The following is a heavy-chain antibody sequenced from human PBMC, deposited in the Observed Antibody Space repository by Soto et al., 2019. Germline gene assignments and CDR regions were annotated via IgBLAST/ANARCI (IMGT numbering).Heavy chain of an antibody. D-gene: IGHD2-15*01. V-gene: IGHV1-18*01. CDR1: GYRFNTYG. Sequence: ASVKVSCKASGYRFNTYGITWVRQAPGQGLEWMGWITAYNGHTNSAQKLQDRVTMTTDISTSTAYMELRSLRSDDTAVYYCARGQGEYCSGGRCYANSYYHGFDVWGQGTTVTVSS. CDR2: ITAYNGHT. CDR3: ARGQGEYCSGGRCYANSYYHGFDV. J-gene: IGHJ6*02.